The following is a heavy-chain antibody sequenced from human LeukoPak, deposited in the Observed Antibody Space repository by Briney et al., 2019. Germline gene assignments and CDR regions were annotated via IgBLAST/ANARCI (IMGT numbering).Heavy chain of an antibody. V-gene: IGHV4-39*07. CDR1: GGSISSTSYY. D-gene: IGHD6-13*01. CDR3: ARGGSWGNPYNWFDP. CDR2: IYYSGST. J-gene: IGHJ5*02. Sequence: SETLSLTCVVSGGSISSTSYYWGWIRQPPGKGLEWIGSIYYSGSTYYSPSLKSRVTISVDTSKNQFSLKLSSVTAADTAVYYCARGGSWGNPYNWFDPWGQGTLVTVSS.